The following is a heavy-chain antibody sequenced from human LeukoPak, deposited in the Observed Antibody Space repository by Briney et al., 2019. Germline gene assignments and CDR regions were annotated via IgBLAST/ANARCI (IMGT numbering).Heavy chain of an antibody. J-gene: IGHJ6*03. CDR1: GFTFSSYW. D-gene: IGHD3-22*01. CDR2: INSDGSST. V-gene: IGHV3-74*01. Sequence: GGSLRLSCAASGFTFSSYWMHWVRQAPGKGLVWVSRINSDGSSTSYADSVKGRFTISRDNAKNTLHLQMNSLRAEDTAVYYCARVGTMIVVDYYYMDVWGKGTTVTISS. CDR3: ARVGTMIVVDYYYMDV.